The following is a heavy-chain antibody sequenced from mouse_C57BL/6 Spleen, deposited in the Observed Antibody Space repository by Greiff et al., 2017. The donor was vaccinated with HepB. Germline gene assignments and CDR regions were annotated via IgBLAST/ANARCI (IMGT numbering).Heavy chain of an antibody. CDR1: GFTFSDYY. J-gene: IGHJ2*01. D-gene: IGHD2-1*01. CDR2: ISNGGGST. Sequence: DVMLVESGGGLVQPGGSLKLSCAASGFTFSDYYMYWVRQTPEKRLEWVAYISNGGGSTYYPDTVKGRFTISRDNAKNTLYLQMSRLKSEDTAMYYCARRGNYGFDYWGQGTTLTVSS. CDR3: ARRGNYGFDY. V-gene: IGHV5-12*01.